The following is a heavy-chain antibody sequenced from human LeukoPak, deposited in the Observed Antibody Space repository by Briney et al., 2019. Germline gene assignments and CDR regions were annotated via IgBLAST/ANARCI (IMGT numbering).Heavy chain of an antibody. J-gene: IGHJ4*02. CDR3: ARALPASYDYVWGSYRTKGPFGY. CDR2: INHSGST. V-gene: IGHV4-34*01. D-gene: IGHD3-16*02. CDR1: GGSFSGYY. Sequence: SETLSLTCAVYGGSFSGYYWSWIRQPPGKGLEWIGEINHSGSTNYNPSLKSRVTISVDTSKNQFSLELSSVTAADTAVYYCARALPASYDYVWGSYRTKGPFGYWGQGTLVTVSS.